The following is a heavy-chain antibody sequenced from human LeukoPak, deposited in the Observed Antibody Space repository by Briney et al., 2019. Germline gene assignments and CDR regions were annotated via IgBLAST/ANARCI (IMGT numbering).Heavy chain of an antibody. CDR3: AKDYFSGN. V-gene: IGHV3-23*01. CDR1: GFTFSDYY. CDR2: LSGSGVNT. D-gene: IGHD3-10*01. Sequence: GGSLRLSCAASGFTFSDYYMSWVRQAPGKGLEWVSTLSGSGVNTYYADSVKGRFTISRDNSKNTLYLQMNSLRAEDTAVYYCAKDYFSGNWGQGTLVTVSS. J-gene: IGHJ4*02.